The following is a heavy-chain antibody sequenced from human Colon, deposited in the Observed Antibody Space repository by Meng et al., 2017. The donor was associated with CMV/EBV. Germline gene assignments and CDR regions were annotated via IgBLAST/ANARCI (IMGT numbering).Heavy chain of an antibody. J-gene: IGHJ6*02. CDR3: TRSIAVAHYYYYGMDV. D-gene: IGHD6-19*01. CDR1: GFTFSGSA. V-gene: IGHV3-73*01. CDR2: IRSKANSYAT. Sequence: GSVKVSCAASGFTFSGSAMHWVRQASGKGLEWVGRIRSKANSYATAYAASVKGRFTISRDDSKNTAYLQMNSLKTEDTAVYYCTRSIAVAHYYYYGMDVWGQGTTVTVSS.